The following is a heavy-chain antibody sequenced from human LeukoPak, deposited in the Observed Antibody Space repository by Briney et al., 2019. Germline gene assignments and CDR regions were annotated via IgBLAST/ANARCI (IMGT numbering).Heavy chain of an antibody. CDR1: GFTFSSYS. V-gene: IGHV3-21*01. Sequence: GGSLRLSCAASGFTFSSYSMNSVRQAPGKGLEWVSSISSSSSYIYYADSVKGRFTISRDNAKNSLYLQMNSLRAEDTAVYYCARDGTGSSIAARPYAFDIWGQGTMVTVSS. CDR3: ARDGTGSSIAARPYAFDI. J-gene: IGHJ3*02. CDR2: ISSSSSYI. D-gene: IGHD6-6*01.